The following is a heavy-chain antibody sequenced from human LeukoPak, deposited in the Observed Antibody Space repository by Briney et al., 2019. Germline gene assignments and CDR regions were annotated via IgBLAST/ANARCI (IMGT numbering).Heavy chain of an antibody. CDR2: IYYSGST. D-gene: IGHD2-15*01. V-gene: IGHV4-59*01. CDR1: GGSISSYY. J-gene: IGHJ5*02. CDR3: ARVRGYCSGGSCSRWFDP. Sequence: PSETLSLTCTVSGGSISSYYWSWIRQPPGKGLEWIGYIYYSGSTNYNPSLKSRVTISVDTSKNQFSLKLSSVTAADTAVYYCARVRGYCSGGSCSRWFDPWGQGTLVTVSS.